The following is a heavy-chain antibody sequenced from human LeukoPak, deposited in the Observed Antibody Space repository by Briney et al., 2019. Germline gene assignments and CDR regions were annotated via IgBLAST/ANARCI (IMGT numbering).Heavy chain of an antibody. V-gene: IGHV3-53*01. J-gene: IGHJ4*02. Sequence: GGSLRLSCAASGFTLGGSHMSWIRQAPGKGLEWVSLIYSHGNIHYADSVKGRFTIFRDISKNSLYLQMNSLRAEDTALYYCVRADNGFDQWGQGALVTVSS. D-gene: IGHD2-8*01. CDR3: VRADNGFDQ. CDR2: IYSHGNI. CDR1: GFTLGGSH.